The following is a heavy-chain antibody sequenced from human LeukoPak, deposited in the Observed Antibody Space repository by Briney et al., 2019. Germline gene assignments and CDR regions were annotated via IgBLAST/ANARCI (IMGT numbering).Heavy chain of an antibody. D-gene: IGHD3-10*01. Sequence: GASVKVSCKASGYTFINYGISWVRLAPGQGLEWMGWISAYNGHTNYAQKLQGRVTMTTDTSTSTVYMELRSLRSDDTAVYYCARASPPSGRWLAFFSHFDYWGQGTLVTVSS. CDR1: GYTFINYG. V-gene: IGHV1-18*01. CDR3: ARASPPSGRWLAFFSHFDY. J-gene: IGHJ4*02. CDR2: ISAYNGHT.